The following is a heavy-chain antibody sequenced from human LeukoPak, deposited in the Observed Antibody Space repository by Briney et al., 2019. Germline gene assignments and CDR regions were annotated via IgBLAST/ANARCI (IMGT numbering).Heavy chain of an antibody. V-gene: IGHV3-7*01. D-gene: IGHD5-12*01. CDR3: ARGWDYEGAYDLLFYFDY. J-gene: IGHJ4*02. Sequence: PGGSLRLSCAASGFTFSSYWMSWVRQAPGKGLEWVANIKQDGSEKHYVDSVKGRFTISRDNAKNSLYLQMNSLRAEDTAVYYCARGWDYEGAYDLLFYFDYWGQGTLVTVSS. CDR2: IKQDGSEK. CDR1: GFTFSSYW.